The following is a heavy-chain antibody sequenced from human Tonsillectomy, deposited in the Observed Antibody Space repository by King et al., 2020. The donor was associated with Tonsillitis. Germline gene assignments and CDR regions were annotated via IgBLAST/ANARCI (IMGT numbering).Heavy chain of an antibody. CDR1: GFTVSSNY. V-gene: IGHV3-53*04. CDR3: ARVLLEANYCGMDV. J-gene: IGHJ6*02. D-gene: IGHD1-1*01. Sequence: VQLVESGGGLVQPGGSLRLSCAASGFTVSSNYMSWVRQAPGKGLEWVSVIYSGGSTYYADSVKGRFTISRHNSKNTLYLQMNTLRAEDTAVYYCARVLLEANYCGMDVWGQGTTVTVSS. CDR2: IYSGGST.